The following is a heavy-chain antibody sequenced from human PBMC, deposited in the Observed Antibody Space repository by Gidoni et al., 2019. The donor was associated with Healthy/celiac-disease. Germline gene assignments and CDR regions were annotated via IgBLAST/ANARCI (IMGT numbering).Heavy chain of an antibody. V-gene: IGHV4-59*08. CDR2: IYYDGST. Sequence: QVQLQESGPRLVKPSETLSLHCTVSGGAVSGYYWSWIRQPPGKVMEWIGYIYYDGSTDYNPSLKSRVTISVDTSKNQFSLKLNSVTAADTAVYYCARRRYTGYVIFDSWGQGTLVTVSS. D-gene: IGHD5-12*01. CDR3: ARRRYTGYVIFDS. J-gene: IGHJ4*02. CDR1: GGAVSGYY.